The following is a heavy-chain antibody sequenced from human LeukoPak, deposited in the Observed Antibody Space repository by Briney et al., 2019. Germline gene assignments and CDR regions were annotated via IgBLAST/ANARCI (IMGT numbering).Heavy chain of an antibody. Sequence: GGSLRLSCAASGFTFSSYAMSWVRQAPGKGLEWVSAISGSGGSTYYADSVKGRFTISRDNSKNTLYLQMNSLRAEDTAVYYCAKDSYYYDSSGYYVGVFDYWGQGTLVTVSS. CDR2: ISGSGGST. CDR1: GFTFSSYA. V-gene: IGHV3-23*01. D-gene: IGHD3-22*01. J-gene: IGHJ4*02. CDR3: AKDSYYYDSSGYYVGVFDY.